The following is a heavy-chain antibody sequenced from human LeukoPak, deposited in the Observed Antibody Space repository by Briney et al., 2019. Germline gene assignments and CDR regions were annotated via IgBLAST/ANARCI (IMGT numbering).Heavy chain of an antibody. J-gene: IGHJ4*02. CDR2: IYYSGST. Sequence: SETLSLTCTVSGGSISSRSYYWGWIRQPPGKGLEWIGSIYYSGSTYYNPSLKSRVTISVDTSKNQFSLNLSSVTAADTAVYYCASRRMAIVPDRGWDYFDYWGQGTLVTVSS. CDR1: GGSISSRSYY. CDR3: ASRRMAIVPDRGWDYFDY. D-gene: IGHD6-6*01. V-gene: IGHV4-39*07.